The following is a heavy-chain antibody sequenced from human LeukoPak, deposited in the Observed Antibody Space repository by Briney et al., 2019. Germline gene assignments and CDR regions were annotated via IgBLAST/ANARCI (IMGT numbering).Heavy chain of an antibody. D-gene: IGHD3-22*01. CDR3: ARGGDSSGYYYPVFDY. J-gene: IGHJ4*02. Sequence: SETLSLTCTVSGGSISSYYWSWIRQPAGKGLEWIGRIYYSGSTNYNPSLKSRVTISVDTSKNQFSLKLSSVTAADTAVYYCARGGDSSGYYYPVFDYWGQGTLVTVSS. CDR2: IYYSGST. V-gene: IGHV4-4*07. CDR1: GGSISSYY.